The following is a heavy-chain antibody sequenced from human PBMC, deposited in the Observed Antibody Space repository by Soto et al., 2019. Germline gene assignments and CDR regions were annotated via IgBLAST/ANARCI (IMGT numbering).Heavy chain of an antibody. Sequence: GGSLRLSCAASGFICSSYDMSWVRQAPGKGLEWVSTILVDGRTFYVDSVKGRFTISRDSSQNTVYLQMNSLTSGDTALYYCAKATATGGGAFDICGQGTMVTVSS. CDR3: AKATATGGGAFDI. D-gene: IGHD2-8*02. CDR2: ILVDGRT. CDR1: GFICSSYD. J-gene: IGHJ3*02. V-gene: IGHV3-23*01.